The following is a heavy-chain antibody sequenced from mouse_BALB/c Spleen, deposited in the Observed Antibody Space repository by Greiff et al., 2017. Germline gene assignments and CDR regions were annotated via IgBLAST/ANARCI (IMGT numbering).Heavy chain of an antibody. CDR2: IWGDGST. J-gene: IGHJ2*01. D-gene: IGHD2-4*01. Sequence: VKLMESGPGLVAPSQSLSITCTVSGFSLTGYGVNWVRQPPGKGLEWLGMIWGDGSTDYNSALKSRLSISKDNSKSQVFLKMNSLQTDDTARYYCARVGDYDYGYFDYWGQGTTLTVSS. V-gene: IGHV2-6-7*01. CDR1: GFSLTGYG. CDR3: ARVGDYDYGYFDY.